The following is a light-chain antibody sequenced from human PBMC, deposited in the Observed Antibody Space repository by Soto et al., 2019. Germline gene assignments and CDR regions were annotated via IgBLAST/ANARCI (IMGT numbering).Light chain of an antibody. V-gene: IGKV3-11*01. J-gene: IGKJ3*01. CDR2: DAS. CDR3: QQRDNWPLT. Sequence: EIVLTQSPATLSLSPGERATLSCRASQNIDVYLDWFQQKPGQSPRLPIFDASNRATGVPTRFSGSGSGTDFTLTISSLEPEDFAVYYCQQRDNWPLTFGPGTKVDIK. CDR1: QNIDVY.